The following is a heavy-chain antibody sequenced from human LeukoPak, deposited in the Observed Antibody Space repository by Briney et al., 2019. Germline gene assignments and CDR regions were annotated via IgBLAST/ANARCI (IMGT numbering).Heavy chain of an antibody. CDR1: GFTFSSYG. Sequence: GGSLRLSCAASGFTFSSYGMHWVRQAPGKGLEWVAVISYDGSNKYYADSVKGRFTISRGNSKNTLYLQMNSLRAEDTAVYYCAKDRGQQLVKDYYYYYGMDVWGQGTTVTVSS. J-gene: IGHJ6*02. CDR2: ISYDGSNK. CDR3: AKDRGQQLVKDYYYYYGMDV. V-gene: IGHV3-30*18. D-gene: IGHD6-13*01.